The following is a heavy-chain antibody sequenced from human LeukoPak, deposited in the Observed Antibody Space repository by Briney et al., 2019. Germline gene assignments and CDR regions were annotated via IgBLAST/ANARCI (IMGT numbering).Heavy chain of an antibody. J-gene: IGHJ4*02. D-gene: IGHD6-19*01. V-gene: IGHV4-38-2*02. CDR1: GYSISSGYY. CDR2: ISNSGKT. Sequence: SETLSLTCTVSGYSISSGYYRGWIRQPPGEGLEWIGAISNSGKTYYKSSLQSRVTISVDTLKNDFSLRLTSATVADTAFYYCARAPGSGWSDWSQGTLVTVSS. CDR3: ARAPGSGWSD.